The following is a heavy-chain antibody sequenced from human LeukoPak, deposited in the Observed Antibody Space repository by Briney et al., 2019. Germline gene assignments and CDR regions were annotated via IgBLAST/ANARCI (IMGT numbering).Heavy chain of an antibody. V-gene: IGHV4-34*01. Sequence: PSETLSLTCAVYGGSFSRYYWSWIRQPPGKGLEWIGEINHSGSTNYNPSLKSRVTISVDTSKNQFSLKLSSVTAADTAVYYCASARMAVADYWGQGTLVTVSP. J-gene: IGHJ4*02. CDR3: ASARMAVADY. CDR1: GGSFSRYY. CDR2: INHSGST. D-gene: IGHD6-19*01.